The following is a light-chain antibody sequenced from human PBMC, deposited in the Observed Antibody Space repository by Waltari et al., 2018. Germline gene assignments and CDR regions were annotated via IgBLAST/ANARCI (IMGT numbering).Light chain of an antibody. V-gene: IGKV3-15*01. CDR3: QQYYNWPPMYT. CDR1: QSISSN. Sequence: EIVMTQSPATLYVSPGERANLYCRASQSISSNLAWYQQRPGQVPRLLIYDASTRATGIPARFSGSGSQTEFTLTISNLQSEDFAVYYCQQYYNWPPMYTFGQGTKLEIK. J-gene: IGKJ2*01. CDR2: DAS.